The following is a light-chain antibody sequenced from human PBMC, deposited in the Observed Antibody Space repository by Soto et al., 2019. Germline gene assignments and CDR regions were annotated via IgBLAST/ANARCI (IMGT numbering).Light chain of an antibody. CDR2: SAS. CDR1: QGVSRC. CDR3: QQRSTWPN. J-gene: IGKJ4*01. V-gene: IGKV3-11*01. Sequence: LTKSPATLSVYIGERATLSCRASQGVSRCLSWYQQKPGQANRLIIYSASIKATGIPARFSGSGSGTDFPLTISRQAQDDLAVYCYQQRSTWPNFGEGTKVDIK.